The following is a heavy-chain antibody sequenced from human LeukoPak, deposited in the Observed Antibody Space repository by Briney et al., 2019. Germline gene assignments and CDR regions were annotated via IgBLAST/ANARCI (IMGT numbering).Heavy chain of an antibody. CDR3: SRGLDSRKLGY. V-gene: IGHV4-31*03. J-gene: IGHJ4*02. D-gene: IGHD3-22*01. CDR1: GASLNSDDQY. Sequence: SQTLSLTCTVSGASLNSDDQYCNWIRQSPGKGLEWIGSIHPSGMLYNNPSLESRGTMSRATSKNQFSLNLNSVTAADTAVYFCSRGLDSRKLGYWGQGILVTVSS. CDR2: IHPSGML.